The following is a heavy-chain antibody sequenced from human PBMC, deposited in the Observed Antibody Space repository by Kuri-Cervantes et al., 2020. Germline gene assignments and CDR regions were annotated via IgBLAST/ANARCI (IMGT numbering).Heavy chain of an antibody. D-gene: IGHD3-16*02. V-gene: IGHV4-4*02. CDR3: ARVYVXGGYRSDY. Sequence: TLSLTCAVSGGSISSSNWWSWVRQPPGKGLEWIGNFHHSGSTYYNPSLKSRVTISVDTSKNQFSLKLSSVTAADTAVYYCARVYVXGGYRSDYWGQGTLVTVSS. CDR2: FHHSGST. CDR1: GGSISSSNW. J-gene: IGHJ4*02.